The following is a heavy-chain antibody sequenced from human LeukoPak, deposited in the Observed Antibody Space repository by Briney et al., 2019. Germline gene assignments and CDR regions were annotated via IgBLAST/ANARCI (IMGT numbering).Heavy chain of an antibody. CDR2: IHPNSGGT. V-gene: IGHV1-2*02. D-gene: IGHD5-12*01. CDR3: ATSGYSAYALDC. Sequence: ASVKVSCKASGYTFTGYYLHWVRQAPGQGLEWMGWIHPNSGGTNYAQKFQGRVTLTRDTSIDTAYMELSRLRFDDTAVYYCATSGYSAYALDCWGQGTLVTVSS. J-gene: IGHJ4*02. CDR1: GYTFTGYY.